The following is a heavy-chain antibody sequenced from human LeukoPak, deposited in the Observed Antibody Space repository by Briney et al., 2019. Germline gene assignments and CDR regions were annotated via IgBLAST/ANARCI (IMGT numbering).Heavy chain of an antibody. CDR3: ARDIRQTRRSGTSSGPDY. CDR2: MNPNTGGT. V-gene: IGHV1-2*02. J-gene: IGHJ4*02. CDR1: GYTFTDNY. D-gene: IGHD6-6*01. Sequence: ASVKVSCKASGYTFTDNYFHWVRQAPGQGLEWMGWMNPNTGGTNYAQKFQGRVTMTRDTSISTAYMELSRLTSDDMAVYYCARDIRQTRRSGTSSGPDYWGQGSLVTVSS.